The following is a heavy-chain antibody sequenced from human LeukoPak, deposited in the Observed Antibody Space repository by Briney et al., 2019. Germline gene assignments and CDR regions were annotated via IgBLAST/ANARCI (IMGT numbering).Heavy chain of an antibody. CDR2: INPSGGST. CDR3: ARDHGMVYYFDY. V-gene: IGHV1-46*01. CDR1: GYTFTSYY. Sequence: ASVKVSCRASGYTFTSYYMHWVRQAPGQGLEWMGIINPSGGSTSYAQKFQGRVTMTRDTSTSTVYMELSSLRSEDTAVYYCARDHGMVYYFDYWGQGTLVTVSS. D-gene: IGHD3-10*01. J-gene: IGHJ4*02.